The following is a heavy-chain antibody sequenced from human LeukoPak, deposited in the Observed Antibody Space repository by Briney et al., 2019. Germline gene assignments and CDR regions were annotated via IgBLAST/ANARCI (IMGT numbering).Heavy chain of an antibody. D-gene: IGHD2-15*01. CDR3: NWIHRTSASATRDDYYYYMGV. Sequence: PGGSLRLSCAGSGFSFTGSGFTFTDAWMSWVRQAPGKGLEWVGRIKSKGSGGTTEYAALAKDRFTISRDDSQNTIYLQMNSLESEDTAVYFCNWIHRTSASATRDDYYYYMGVWGKGTTVIISS. CDR1: GFSFTGSGFTFTDAW. V-gene: IGHV3-15*01. CDR2: IKSKGSGGTT. J-gene: IGHJ6*03.